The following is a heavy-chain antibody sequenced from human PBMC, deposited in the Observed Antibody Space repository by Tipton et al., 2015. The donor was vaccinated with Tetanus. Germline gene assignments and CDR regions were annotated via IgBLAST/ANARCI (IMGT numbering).Heavy chain of an antibody. D-gene: IGHD6-13*01. CDR2: INHSGST. V-gene: IGHV4-34*01. CDR1: GGSFSGYY. CDR3: ARLLAAAGTREDADYYGMDV. Sequence: GLVKPSETLSLTCAVYGGSFSGYYWSWIRQPPGKGLEWIGEINHSGSTNYNPSLKSRVTISVDTPKNQFSLKLSSVTAADTAVYYCARLLAAAGTREDADYYGMDVWGQGTTVTVSS. J-gene: IGHJ6*02.